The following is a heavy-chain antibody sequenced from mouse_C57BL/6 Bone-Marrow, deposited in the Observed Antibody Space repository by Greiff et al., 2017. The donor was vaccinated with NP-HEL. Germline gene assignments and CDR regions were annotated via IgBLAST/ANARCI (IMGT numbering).Heavy chain of an antibody. CDR2: IDPANGNT. J-gene: IGHJ4*01. CDR1: GFNIKNTY. D-gene: IGHD2-1*01. Sequence: EVQGVESVAELVRPGASVKLSCTASGFNIKNTYMHWVKQRPEQGLEWIGRIDPANGNTKYAPKFQGKATITADTSSNTAYLQLSSLTSEDTAIYYCARSNYYGNYVNAMAYWGQGTSVTVSS. V-gene: IGHV14-3*01. CDR3: ARSNYYGNYVNAMAY.